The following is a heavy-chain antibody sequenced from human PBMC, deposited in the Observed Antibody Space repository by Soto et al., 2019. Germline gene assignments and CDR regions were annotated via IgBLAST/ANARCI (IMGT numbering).Heavy chain of an antibody. J-gene: IGHJ6*02. CDR3: AREGGSYFRGYYYYYGMDG. Sequence: QVQLVQSGAEVKKPGASVKVSCKASGYTFTSYGISWVRQAPGQGLEWMGWISAYNGNTNYAQKLQGRVTMTTDTSTSTAYGELRSLRSDDTGVYYCAREGGSYFRGYYYYYGMDGWGQGNTGTVSS. V-gene: IGHV1-18*01. D-gene: IGHD1-26*01. CDR1: GYTFTSYG. CDR2: ISAYNGNT.